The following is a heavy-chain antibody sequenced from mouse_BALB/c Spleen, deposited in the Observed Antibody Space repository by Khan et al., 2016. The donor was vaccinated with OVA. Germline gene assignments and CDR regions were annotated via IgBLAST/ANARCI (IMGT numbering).Heavy chain of an antibody. J-gene: IGHJ4*01. V-gene: IGHV2-6-4*01. CDR1: GFSLSRYS. CDR3: ARKKYGNYVSMDY. D-gene: IGHD2-10*02. Sequence: QVKLKESGPGLVAPSQSLSITCTVSGFSLSRYSVHWVRQPPGKGLEWLGMIWRGGSTDYNSALKSRLSISKDNSKSQVFLKMNSLQTDDTAMYYCARKKYGNYVSMDYWGQGTSVTVSS. CDR2: IWRGGST.